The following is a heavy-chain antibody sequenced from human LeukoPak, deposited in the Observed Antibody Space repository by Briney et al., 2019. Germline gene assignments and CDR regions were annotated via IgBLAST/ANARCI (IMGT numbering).Heavy chain of an antibody. CDR1: GYTFTSYC. V-gene: IGHV1-18*01. CDR2: IIAYNGNT. J-gene: IGHJ5*02. Sequence: VASVKVSCTASGYTFTSYCISWVRQAPGQGLEWMGWIIAYNGNTNYAEKFQGRFTMTTDTYTTTAYMELRSLRFDDAAVYYCARDLAWGYVEQRLGWLDPWGQGALVTVSS. D-gene: IGHD1/OR15-1a*01. CDR3: ARDLAWGYVEQRLGWLDP.